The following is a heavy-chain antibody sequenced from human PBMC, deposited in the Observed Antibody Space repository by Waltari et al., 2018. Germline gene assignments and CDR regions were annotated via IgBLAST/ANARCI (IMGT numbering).Heavy chain of an antibody. CDR3: ARSFLAVAGTGYYYMDG. CDR1: GGSFSGYY. CDR2: INHSGST. V-gene: IGHV4-34*01. J-gene: IGHJ6*03. D-gene: IGHD6-19*01. Sequence: QVHLQQWGAGLLKPSETLSLTCAVYGGSFSGYYWSWIRQLLSTGLEWIGEINHSGSTNDNPSLKDRVTISVDASKNQLSLRLRSVIAADTAVYYCARSFLAVAGTGYYYMDGWGKGTTVTVSS.